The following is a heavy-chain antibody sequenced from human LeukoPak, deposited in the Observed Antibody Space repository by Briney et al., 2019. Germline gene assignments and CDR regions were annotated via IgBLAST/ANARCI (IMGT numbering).Heavy chain of an antibody. CDR2: TIPIFRTT. CDR1: GGTFSKYA. V-gene: IGHV1-69*13. Sequence: SVKVSCKASGGTFSKYAFSWVRQAPGQGLEWMGGTIPIFRTTKYAQKFQGRVTITADESTTTAYMELSSLRSEDTALYYCARHGGYTNGYELKNYYQYYVDGWGKGTTLTVSS. CDR3: ARHGGYTNGYELKNYYQYYVDG. J-gene: IGHJ6*03. D-gene: IGHD5-18*01.